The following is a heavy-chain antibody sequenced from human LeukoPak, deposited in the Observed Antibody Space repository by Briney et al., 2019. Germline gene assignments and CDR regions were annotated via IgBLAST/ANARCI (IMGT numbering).Heavy chain of an antibody. V-gene: IGHV3-48*01. CDR3: ARETSTWYPMDS. J-gene: IGHJ4*02. Sequence: GGSLRLSCAASGFTLSDFSMNWVRQAPGKGLEWVSYISSSGSPIYYADSLKGRFTISRDTAKNSLYLQINSLRAEDTAVYYCARETSTWYPMDSWGQGTLVTVSS. CDR1: GFTLSDFS. D-gene: IGHD6-13*01. CDR2: ISSSGSPI.